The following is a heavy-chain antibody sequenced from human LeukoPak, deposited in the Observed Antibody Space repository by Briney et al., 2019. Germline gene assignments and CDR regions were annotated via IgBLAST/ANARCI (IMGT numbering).Heavy chain of an antibody. J-gene: IGHJ3*02. CDR2: SIPLYATT. CDR1: GYTFTGYH. D-gene: IGHD2-2*02. V-gene: IGHV1-69*05. CDR3: ATASVPGAIEGPFDALDT. Sequence: ASVKVSCKASGYTFTGYHMHWVRQAPGQGLEWMGRSIPLYATTKYAQRFQGRVTIITDASATTAYMELSSLRSEDTAVYYCATASVPGAIEGPFDALDTWGQGTMVTVSS.